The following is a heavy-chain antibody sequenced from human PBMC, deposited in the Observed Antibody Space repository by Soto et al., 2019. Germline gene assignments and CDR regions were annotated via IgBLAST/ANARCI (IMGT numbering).Heavy chain of an antibody. J-gene: IGHJ5*02. CDR2: IYHSGST. D-gene: IGHD6-13*01. V-gene: IGHV4-4*02. CDR3: ARVIATAVHWFDP. CDR1: GGSISSINW. Sequence: PSQTLSLTCAVSGGSISSINWWRWVRQPPGKGLEWIGEIYHSGSTNYNPSLKSRVTISVDKSKNQFSLKLSSVTAADTAVYYCARVIATAVHWFDPWGQGTLVTVSS.